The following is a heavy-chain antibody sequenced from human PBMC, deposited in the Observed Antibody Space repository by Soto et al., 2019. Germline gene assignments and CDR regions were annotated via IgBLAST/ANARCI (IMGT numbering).Heavy chain of an antibody. CDR2: ISPYNGNT. V-gene: IGHV1-18*01. D-gene: IGHD3-10*01. Sequence: ASVKVSCKASGYTFTSYDISWVRQAPGQGLEWMGWISPYNGNTNYAHNLQGRVTMTTDTSTSTAYMEVRSLRSDDTAVYYCAREARGVISGMDVWGQGTTVTVSS. CDR3: AREARGVISGMDV. J-gene: IGHJ6*02. CDR1: GYTFTSYD.